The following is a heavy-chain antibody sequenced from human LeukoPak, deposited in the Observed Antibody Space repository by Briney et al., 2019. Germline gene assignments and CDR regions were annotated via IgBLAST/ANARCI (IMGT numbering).Heavy chain of an antibody. Sequence: ASVKVSCEASGYTFNDYYMHWVRQAPGQGLEWMGWIDPYSGGTNYAQKFQGRVTMTRDTSISTVYMELSRLTSDDTADYYCARGNYYGSGPLFDAWGQGTLVTVSP. CDR3: ARGNYYGSGPLFDA. CDR1: GYTFNDYY. CDR2: IDPYSGGT. D-gene: IGHD3-10*01. J-gene: IGHJ5*02. V-gene: IGHV1-2*02.